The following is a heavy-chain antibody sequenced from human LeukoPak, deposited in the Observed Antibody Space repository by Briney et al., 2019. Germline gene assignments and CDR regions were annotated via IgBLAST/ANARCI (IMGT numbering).Heavy chain of an antibody. J-gene: IGHJ3*02. V-gene: IGHV3-23*01. CDR1: GFTFSNYA. Sequence: GGSLRLSCAASGFTFSNYAMSWVRQAPGRGLEWVLGISNSGGDTQYADSVKGRFTISRDNSKNTLYLQMNSLRAEDTAVYYCAKSRSYTVRDAFEIWGQGTKVTVPS. CDR2: ISNSGGDT. D-gene: IGHD3-10*01. CDR3: AKSRSYTVRDAFEI.